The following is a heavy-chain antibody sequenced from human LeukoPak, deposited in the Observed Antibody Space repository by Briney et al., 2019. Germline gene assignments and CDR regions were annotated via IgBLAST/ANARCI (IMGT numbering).Heavy chain of an antibody. CDR1: GDSVSSNSAA. CDR3: ARAFRAISGRCKYDY. CDR2: TFYN. V-gene: IGHV6-1*01. D-gene: IGHD4-17*01. J-gene: IGHJ4*02. Sequence: SQTLSLTCAISGDSVSSNSAAWNWIRQSPSRGLEWLGRTFYNDYAVSVKSRISISPDTSKNQFSLQLSSVTPEDTAVYYCARAFRAISGRCKYDYWGQGILVTVSS.